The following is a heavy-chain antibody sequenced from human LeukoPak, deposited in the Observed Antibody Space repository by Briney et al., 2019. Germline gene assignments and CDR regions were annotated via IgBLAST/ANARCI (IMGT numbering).Heavy chain of an antibody. CDR3: AKDRIWFGPTEDSHWFDP. D-gene: IGHD3-10*01. V-gene: IGHV3-23*01. J-gene: IGHJ5*02. CDR1: GFTFSSYA. Sequence: AGGSLRLSCAASGFTFSSYAMSWVRQAPGKGLEWVSAISGSGGSTYYADSVKGRFTISRDNSKNTLYLQMNCLRAEDTAVYYCAKDRIWFGPTEDSHWFDPWGQGTLVTVSS. CDR2: ISGSGGST.